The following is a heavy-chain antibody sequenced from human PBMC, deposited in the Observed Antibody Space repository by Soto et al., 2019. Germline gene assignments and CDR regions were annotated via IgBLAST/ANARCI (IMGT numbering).Heavy chain of an antibody. D-gene: IGHD2-15*01. CDR2: ISSNCGST. J-gene: IGHJ2*01. CDR3: QAEDGIRDAVPVSAFLLNRSSDL. Sequence: YDSAISSNCGSTYYATSVKGRFTISRDNSKNTLYLQMNSLRAEDTAVFFFQAEDGIRDAVPVSAFLLNRSSDL. V-gene: IGHV3-64*01.